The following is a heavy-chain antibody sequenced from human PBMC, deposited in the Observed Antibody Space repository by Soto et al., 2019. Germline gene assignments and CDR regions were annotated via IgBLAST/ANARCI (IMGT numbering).Heavy chain of an antibody. CDR1: GLSVSDKY. J-gene: IGHJ4*02. CDR3: AREGYVYGHDF. D-gene: IGHD3-10*01. Sequence: EVQLVQTGGGLIKPGGSLSLSCAASGLSVSDKYMSWVRQAPGKGLEWVSLTYTGGNSYFADFVKGRFIVSRDISKNTLFLHMNSLAAEVTAVYYCAREGYVYGHDFWGQGSLVTVSS. CDR2: TYTGGNS. V-gene: IGHV3-53*02.